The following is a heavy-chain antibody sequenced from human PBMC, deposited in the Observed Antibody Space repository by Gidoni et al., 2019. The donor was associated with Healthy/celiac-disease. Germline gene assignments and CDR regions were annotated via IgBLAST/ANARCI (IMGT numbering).Heavy chain of an antibody. J-gene: IGHJ1*01. D-gene: IGHD1-26*01. CDR2: ISSSSSYI. CDR1: GFTFSSYS. CDR3: ARDQVGDSGSGRGYFQH. Sequence: EVQLVESGGGLVKPGGSMRISCAASGFTFSSYSMNWVPSISSSSSYIYYADSVKGRFTISRDNAKNSLYLQMNSLRAEDTAVYYCARDQVGDSGSGRGYFQHWGQGTLVTVSS. V-gene: IGHV3-21*01.